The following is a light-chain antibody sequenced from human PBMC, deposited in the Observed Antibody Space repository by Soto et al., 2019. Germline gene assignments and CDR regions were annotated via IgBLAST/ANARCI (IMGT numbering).Light chain of an antibody. CDR2: AAS. CDR3: HKYNSAPPNT. J-gene: IGKJ2*01. CDR1: QGISNY. Sequence: DIQMTQSPSSLSASVGDRVTITCRASQGISNYLAWYQQKPGKVPKLLIYAASTLQSGVPSRFSGSGSGTDFTLTISSLQPEDVATYYCHKYNSAPPNTFGQGTKLEIK. V-gene: IGKV1-27*01.